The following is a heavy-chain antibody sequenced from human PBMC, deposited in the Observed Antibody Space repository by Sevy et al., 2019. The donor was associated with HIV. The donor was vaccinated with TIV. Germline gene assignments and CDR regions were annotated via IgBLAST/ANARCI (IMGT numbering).Heavy chain of an antibody. D-gene: IGHD3-3*01. CDR2: FDPEDGET. Sequence: ASVKVSCMVSGYTLSKLSMHWVRQAPGKGPEWMGGFDPEDGETIYAQKFQGRVTMTEDTSTDTAYMELSSLGSEDTAVYYCATLDFWSDYRLYGMDVWGQGTTVTVSS. CDR3: ATLDFWSDYRLYGMDV. V-gene: IGHV1-24*01. CDR1: GYTLSKLS. J-gene: IGHJ6*02.